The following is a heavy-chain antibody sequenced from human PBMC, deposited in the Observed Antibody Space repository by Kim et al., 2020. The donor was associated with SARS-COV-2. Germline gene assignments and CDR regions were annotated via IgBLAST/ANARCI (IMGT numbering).Heavy chain of an antibody. D-gene: IGHD2-2*01. V-gene: IGHV3-43*02. Sequence: GGSLRLSCAASGFTFDDYAMHWVRQAPGKGLEWVSLISGDGGSTYYADSVKGRFTISRDNSKNSVYLQMNSLRTEDTALYYCAEDTFPVVQALGGYFDYWGRATLVPVSS. CDR3: AEDTFPVVQALGGYFDY. CDR1: GFTFDDYA. CDR2: ISGDGGST. J-gene: IGHJ4*02.